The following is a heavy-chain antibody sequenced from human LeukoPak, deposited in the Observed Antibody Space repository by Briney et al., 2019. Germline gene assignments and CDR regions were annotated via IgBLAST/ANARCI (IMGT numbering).Heavy chain of an antibody. V-gene: IGHV3-30-3*01. CDR3: NAVSGVYSSRCYVDY. D-gene: IGHD6-19*01. CDR1: GFTFSSYA. Sequence: PGGSLRLSCAASGFTFSSYAMHWVRQAPGKGLEWVAVISYDGSNKYYADSVKGRFTISRDNSKNTLYLQMNSLRAEDTAVYYCNAVSGVYSSRCYVDYWGQGTLVTVSS. J-gene: IGHJ4*02. CDR2: ISYDGSNK.